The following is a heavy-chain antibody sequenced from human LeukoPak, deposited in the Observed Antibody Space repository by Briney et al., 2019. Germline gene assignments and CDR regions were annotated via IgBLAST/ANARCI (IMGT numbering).Heavy chain of an antibody. J-gene: IGHJ4*02. Sequence: SGTLSLTCGVSGGSISTTNWWTWVRQPPGEGLEWIGEVHLSGRTHYNPSLESRVTMSVDMSENHISLRLTSVTAADTAVYYCARVGGPGYSSGWYGYWGQGTLVTVSS. CDR2: VHLSGRT. D-gene: IGHD6-19*01. CDR3: ARVGGPGYSSGWYGY. CDR1: GGSISTTNW. V-gene: IGHV4-4*02.